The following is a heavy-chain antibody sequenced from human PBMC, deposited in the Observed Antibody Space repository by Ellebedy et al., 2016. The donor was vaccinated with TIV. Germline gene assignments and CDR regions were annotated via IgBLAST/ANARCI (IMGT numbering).Heavy chain of an antibody. D-gene: IGHD3-16*01. Sequence: GSLRLXCTVSGASISTYSWTWIRQPPGKGPEWMGYFFRGGDTNYNPSLESRVFMSIDTSRNQFSLSLSSVTAADTGLYFCASFDYDVEGYYGLDVWGQGTTVTVS. CDR3: ASFDYDVEGYYGLDV. CDR1: GASISTYS. V-gene: IGHV4-59*01. CDR2: FFRGGDT. J-gene: IGHJ6*02.